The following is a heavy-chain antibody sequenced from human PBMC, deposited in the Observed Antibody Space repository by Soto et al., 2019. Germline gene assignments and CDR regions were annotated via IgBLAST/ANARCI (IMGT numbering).Heavy chain of an antibody. CDR1: GFTVSSNY. CDR3: ARTKDDYDSSGYHFGYFDY. Sequence: EVQLVESGGGLVQPGGSLRLSCAASGFTVSSNYMSWVRQAPGKGLEGVSVIYSGGSTYYADSVKGRFTISRDNSKNTLYLQMNGLRAEDTAVYYCARTKDDYDSSGYHFGYFDYWGQGTLVTVSS. CDR2: IYSGGST. J-gene: IGHJ4*02. D-gene: IGHD3-22*01. V-gene: IGHV3-66*01.